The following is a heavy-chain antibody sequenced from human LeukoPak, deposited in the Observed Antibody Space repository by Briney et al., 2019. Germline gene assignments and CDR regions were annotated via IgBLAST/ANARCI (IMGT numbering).Heavy chain of an antibody. V-gene: IGHV3-33*01. J-gene: IGHJ5*02. CDR2: IWYDGSNK. D-gene: IGHD3-10*01. CDR1: GFTFSSYG. CDR3: ARDRPFVTMVRGVIRGWFDP. Sequence: QTGGSLRLSCAASGFTFSSYGMHWVRQAPGKGLEWVAVIWYDGSNKYYADSVKGRFTISRDNSKNTLYLQMNSLRAEDTAVYYCARDRPFVTMVRGVIRGWFDPWGQGTLVTVSS.